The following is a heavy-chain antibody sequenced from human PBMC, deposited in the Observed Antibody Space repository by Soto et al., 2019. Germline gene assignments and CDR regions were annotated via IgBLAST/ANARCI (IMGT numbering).Heavy chain of an antibody. V-gene: IGHV4-31*03. CDR2: IYYSGST. CDR3: ARAPKEYILTGYYLDY. J-gene: IGHJ4*02. Sequence: SETLSLTCTVSGGSISSGGYYWSWIRQHPGKGLEWIGYIYYSGSTYYNPSLKSRVTISVDTSKNQFSLKLSSVTAADTAVYYCARAPKEYILTGYYLDYWGQGTLVTVSS. D-gene: IGHD3-9*01. CDR1: GGSISSGGYY.